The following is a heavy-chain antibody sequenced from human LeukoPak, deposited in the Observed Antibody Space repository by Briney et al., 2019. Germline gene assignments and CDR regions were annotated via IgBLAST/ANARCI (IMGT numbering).Heavy chain of an antibody. CDR1: GFTFSSYG. J-gene: IGHJ4*02. D-gene: IGHD2-15*01. CDR2: IWYDGSNK. CDR3: AKDELYCSGGSCYSIDY. V-gene: IGHV3-33*06. Sequence: GGSLRLSCAASGFTFSSYGMHWVRQAPGKGLEWVAVIWYDGSNKYYADSVKGRFTISRDNSKNTLYLRMNSLRAEDTAVYYCAKDELYCSGGSCYSIDYWGQGTLVTVSS.